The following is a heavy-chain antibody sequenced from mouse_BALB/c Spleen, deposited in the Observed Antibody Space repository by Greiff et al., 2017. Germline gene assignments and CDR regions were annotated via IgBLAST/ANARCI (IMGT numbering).Heavy chain of an antibody. CDR2: ISSGGST. CDR1: GFTFSSYA. J-gene: IGHJ4*01. D-gene: IGHD1-1*02. V-gene: IGHV5-6-5*01. Sequence: EVHLVESGGGLVKPGGSLKLSCAASGFTFSSYAMSWVRQTPEKRLEWVASISSGGSTYYPDSVKGRFTISRDNARNILYLQMSSLRSEDTAMYYCARDGGSPYYAMDYWGQGTSVTVSA. CDR3: ARDGGSPYYAMDY.